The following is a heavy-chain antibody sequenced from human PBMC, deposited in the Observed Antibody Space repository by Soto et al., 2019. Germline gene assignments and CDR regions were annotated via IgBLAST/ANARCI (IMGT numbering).Heavy chain of an antibody. Sequence: PSETLSLTCTVSGGSISSYYWSWIRQPPGKGLEWIGYIYYSGSTNYNPSLKSRVTISVDTSKNQFSLKLSSVTAADTAVYYCVRGVTYFDYWGQGTLVTVSS. D-gene: IGHD2-21*02. V-gene: IGHV4-59*01. CDR1: GGSISSYY. CDR2: IYYSGST. CDR3: VRGVTYFDY. J-gene: IGHJ4*02.